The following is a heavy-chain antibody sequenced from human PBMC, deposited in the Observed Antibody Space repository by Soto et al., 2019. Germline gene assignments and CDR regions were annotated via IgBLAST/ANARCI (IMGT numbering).Heavy chain of an antibody. Sequence: SETLSLTCAVSGYSISSGYYWGWIRQPPGKGLEWIGYIYHSGSTYYNPSLKSRVTISVASKNHFSLKLSSVTAADTAVYYCARGEVTYEFDYWGQGTLVTVSS. J-gene: IGHJ4*02. V-gene: IGHV4-38-2*01. CDR2: IYHSGST. CDR1: GYSISSGYY. CDR3: ARGEVTYEFDY. D-gene: IGHD2-21*02.